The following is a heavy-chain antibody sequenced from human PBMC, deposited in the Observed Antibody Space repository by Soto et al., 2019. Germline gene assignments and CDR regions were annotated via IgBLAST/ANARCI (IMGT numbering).Heavy chain of an antibody. D-gene: IGHD3-10*01. J-gene: IGHJ6*02. CDR3: AKVSHYYGSGVMGSGMDV. Sequence: EVQLLESGGGLVQPGGSLRLSCAASGFTFSSYAMSWVRQAPGKGLEWVSAISGSGGSTSYADSVKGRFTISRDNSKNTMYRQMNSLRAEDTAVYYCAKVSHYYGSGVMGSGMDVWGQGTTVTVSS. CDR1: GFTFSSYA. V-gene: IGHV3-23*01. CDR2: ISGSGGST.